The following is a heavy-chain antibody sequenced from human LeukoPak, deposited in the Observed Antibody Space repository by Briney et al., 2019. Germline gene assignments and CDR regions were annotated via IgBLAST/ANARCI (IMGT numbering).Heavy chain of an antibody. CDR3: AKVDSGIVATGSPYFDY. Sequence: PGGSLRLSCAASGFTFSSYSMNWVRQAPGKGLEWVSSLSGSGGSTYHADSVKGRFTISRDNSKNTLYLQMNSLRAEDTAVYYCAKVDSGIVATGSPYFDYWGQGTLVTVSS. CDR2: LSGSGGST. J-gene: IGHJ4*02. CDR1: GFTFSSYS. V-gene: IGHV3-23*01. D-gene: IGHD6-13*01.